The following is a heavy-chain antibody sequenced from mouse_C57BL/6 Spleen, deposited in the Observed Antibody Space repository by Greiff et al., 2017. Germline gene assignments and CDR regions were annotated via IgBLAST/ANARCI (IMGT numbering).Heavy chain of an antibody. V-gene: IGHV5-16*01. CDR1: GFTFSDYY. Sequence: EVKVVESEGGLVQPGSSMKLSCTASGFTFSDYYMAWVRQVPEKGLEWVANINYDGSSTYYLDSLKSRFIISRDNAKNILYLQMSSLKSEDTATYYCAREGITTDYYAMDYWGQGTSVTVSS. J-gene: IGHJ4*01. CDR3: AREGITTDYYAMDY. D-gene: IGHD1-1*01. CDR2: INYDGSST.